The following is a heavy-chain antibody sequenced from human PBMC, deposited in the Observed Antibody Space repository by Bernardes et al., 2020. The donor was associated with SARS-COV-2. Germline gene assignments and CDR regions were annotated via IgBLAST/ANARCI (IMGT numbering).Heavy chain of an antibody. CDR3: ARDFATNYYYGMDV. V-gene: IGHV3-11*01. CDR2: TSSGGTIT. J-gene: IGHJ6*02. CDR1: GFTFTDYY. Sequence: GGSLRLSCAASGFTFTDYYMSWIRQAPGKGLEWLSYTSSGGTITYYADSVKGRFTISRDNAKNSLFLQMNSLTAEDTAVYYCARDFATNYYYGMDVWGQGTTVTVSS.